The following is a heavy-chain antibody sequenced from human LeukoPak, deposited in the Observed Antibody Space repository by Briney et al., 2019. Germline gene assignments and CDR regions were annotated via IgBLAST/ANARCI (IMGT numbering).Heavy chain of an antibody. D-gene: IGHD2-2*03. V-gene: IGHV3-53*01. Sequence: QSGGSLRLSCAASGFTVSSNYMSWVRQAPGKGLKWVSVIYSGGSTYYADSVKGRFTISRGNSKNTLCLQMNSLRAEDTAVYYCAKDGGLWISAHWGDSWGRGTLVSVSS. CDR2: IYSGGST. CDR1: GFTVSSNY. J-gene: IGHJ4*02. CDR3: AKDGGLWISAHWGDS.